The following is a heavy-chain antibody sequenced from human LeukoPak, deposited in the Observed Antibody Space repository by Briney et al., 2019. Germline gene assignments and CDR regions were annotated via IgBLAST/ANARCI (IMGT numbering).Heavy chain of an antibody. D-gene: IGHD3-3*01. CDR1: GFTFSSYV. CDR3: ARAVVNIRKGVYI. CDR2: LSYDGSNK. V-gene: IGHV3-30*09. J-gene: IGHJ3*02. Sequence: PGGSLRLSCAASGFTFSSYVMHWVRQAPGKGLEWVAVLSYDGSNKNYADSVKGRFAISTDNAKNTLYLQINSLRAEDTAVYYCARAVVNIRKGVYIWGQGKMVTVSS.